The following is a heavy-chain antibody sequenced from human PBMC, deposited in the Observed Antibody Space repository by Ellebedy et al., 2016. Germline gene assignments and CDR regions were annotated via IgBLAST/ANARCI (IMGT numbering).Heavy chain of an antibody. V-gene: IGHV1-8*01. D-gene: IGHD4-17*01. Sequence: ASVKVSCXASGYSFTNYDVNWVRQATGQGLEWMGWIDSKSGDTAYAQKCQGRVTMTRNTSISTAYMELRGLRSEDTAVYYCAGDQAHYYYGLEVWGPGTTVTVSS. CDR3: AGDQAHYYYGLEV. J-gene: IGHJ6*02. CDR2: IDSKSGDT. CDR1: GYSFTNYD.